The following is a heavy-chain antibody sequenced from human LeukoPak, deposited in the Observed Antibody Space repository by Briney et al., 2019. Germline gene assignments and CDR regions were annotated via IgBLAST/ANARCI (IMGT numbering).Heavy chain of an antibody. D-gene: IGHD5-18*01. Sequence: GGSLRLSCAASGFTFDDYAMHWVREAPGKGLEWVSGISWNSGSIGYADSVKGRFTISRDNAKNSLYLQMNSPRAEDTALYYCAKDKTATLSGAGMDVWGQGTTVTVSS. CDR1: GFTFDDYA. J-gene: IGHJ6*02. V-gene: IGHV3-9*01. CDR3: AKDKTATLSGAGMDV. CDR2: ISWNSGSI.